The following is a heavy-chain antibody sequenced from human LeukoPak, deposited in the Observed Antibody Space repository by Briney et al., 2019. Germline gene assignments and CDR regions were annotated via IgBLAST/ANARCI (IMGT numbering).Heavy chain of an antibody. CDR1: GGTFSSYA. V-gene: IGHV1-69*04. D-gene: IGHD6-6*01. CDR3: ASSFYSSSKMYYFDY. CDR2: IIPILGIA. Sequence: SVKVSCKASGGTFSSYAISWVRQAPGQGLEWMGRIIPILGIANYAQGFQGRVTITADKSTSTASMELSSLRSEDTAVYYCASSFYSSSKMYYFDYWGQGTLSPSPQ. J-gene: IGHJ4*02.